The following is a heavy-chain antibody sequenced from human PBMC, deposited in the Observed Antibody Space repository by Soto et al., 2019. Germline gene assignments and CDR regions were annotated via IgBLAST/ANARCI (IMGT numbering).Heavy chain of an antibody. CDR1: GYTFTGYY. CDR3: ARKGYSSSSGGYYYYYGMDV. CDR2: IIPIFGTA. Sequence: ASVKVSCKASGYTFTGYYMHWVRQASGQGLEWMGWIIPIFGTANYAQKFQGRVTITADESTSTAYMELSSLRSEDTAVYYCARKGYSSSSGGYYYYYGMDVWGQGTTVTVSS. J-gene: IGHJ6*02. D-gene: IGHD6-6*01. V-gene: IGHV1-69*13.